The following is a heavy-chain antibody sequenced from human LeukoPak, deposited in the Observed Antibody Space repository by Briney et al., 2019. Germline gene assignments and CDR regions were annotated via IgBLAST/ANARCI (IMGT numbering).Heavy chain of an antibody. D-gene: IGHD3-22*01. Sequence: PGGSLRLSCAASGFTFSDYGMHWVRQAPGKGLEWVAFIRYDGSNKYYGDSVKGRFTISRDNSKNTLYLQMNSLRAEDTAVYYCASDRTGNHDSSGYYFDYWGQGTLVPVSS. V-gene: IGHV3-30*02. CDR2: IRYDGSNK. J-gene: IGHJ4*02. CDR1: GFTFSDYG. CDR3: ASDRTGNHDSSGYYFDY.